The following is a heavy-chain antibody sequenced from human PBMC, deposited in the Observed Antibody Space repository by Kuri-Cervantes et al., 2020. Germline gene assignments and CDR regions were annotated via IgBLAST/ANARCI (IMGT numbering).Heavy chain of an antibody. V-gene: IGHV4-39*01. J-gene: IGHJ4*02. D-gene: IGHD6-19*01. Sequence: GSLRLSCTVSGGSISSSSSYWGWIRQPPGKGLEWIGSIYYSGSTYYNPSLKSRVTISVDTSKNQFSLKLSSVTAADTAVYYCARVSVAGTVFFDYWGQGTLVTVSS. CDR3: ARVSVAGTVFFDY. CDR2: IYYSGST. CDR1: GGSISSSSSY.